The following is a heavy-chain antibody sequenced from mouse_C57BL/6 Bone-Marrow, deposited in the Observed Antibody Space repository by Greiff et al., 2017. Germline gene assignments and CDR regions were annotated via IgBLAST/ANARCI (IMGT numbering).Heavy chain of an antibody. J-gene: IGHJ3*01. CDR1: GFTFSSYT. Sequence: EVQLVESGGGLVKPGGSLKLSCAASGFTFSSYTMSWVRQTPEKRLEWVATISGGGGNTYYPDSVKGRFTISRDNAKNTLYLQMSSLRSEDTALYYCARRDGYDEGFAYWGQGTLVTVSA. D-gene: IGHD2-2*01. V-gene: IGHV5-9*01. CDR2: ISGGGGNT. CDR3: ARRDGYDEGFAY.